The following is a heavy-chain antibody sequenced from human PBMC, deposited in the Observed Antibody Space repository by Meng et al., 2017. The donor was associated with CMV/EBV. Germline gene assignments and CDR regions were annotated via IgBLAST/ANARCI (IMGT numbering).Heavy chain of an antibody. CDR1: GGSISSYY. D-gene: IGHD3-22*01. J-gene: IGHJ6*02. Sequence: SETLSLTCTVSGGSISSYYWSWIRQPPGKGLEWIGYIYYSGSTTYNPSLKSRVTISVDTSKHQFSLKLSSVTAADTAVYYCARSSYYDSSGYYYLGGMDVWGQGTTVTVSS. V-gene: IGHV4-59*01. CDR3: ARSSYYDSSGYYYLGGMDV. CDR2: IYYSGST.